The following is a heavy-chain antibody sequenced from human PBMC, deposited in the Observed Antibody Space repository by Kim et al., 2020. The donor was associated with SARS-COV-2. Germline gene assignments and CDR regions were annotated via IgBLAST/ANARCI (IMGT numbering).Heavy chain of an antibody. CDR3: ARGPPIWSGYYADSNFDY. J-gene: IGHJ4*02. CDR2: INHSGST. CDR1: GGSFSGYY. V-gene: IGHV4-34*01. D-gene: IGHD3-3*01. Sequence: SETLSLTCAVYGGSFSGYYWSWIRQPPGKGLEWIGEINHSGSTNYNPSLKSRVTISVDTSKNQFSLKLSSVTAADTAVYYCARGPPIWSGYYADSNFDYWGQGTLVTVSS.